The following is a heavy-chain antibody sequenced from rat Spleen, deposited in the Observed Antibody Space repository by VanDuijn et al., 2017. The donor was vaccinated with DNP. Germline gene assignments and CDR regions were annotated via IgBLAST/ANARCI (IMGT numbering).Heavy chain of an antibody. D-gene: IGHD1-1*01. CDR3: TRRAGLSYYFDY. Sequence: EVQLMESDGGLVQPGRSLKLSCAASGFIFSDYYMAWVRQSLKKGLEWVAVIIYDGSNTHYRDSVKGRFTISRENAKSTLFLQMDSLRSEDTATYYCTRRAGLSYYFDYWGQGVMVTVSS. CDR2: IIYDGSNT. V-gene: IGHV5-17*01. CDR1: GFIFSDYY. J-gene: IGHJ2*01.